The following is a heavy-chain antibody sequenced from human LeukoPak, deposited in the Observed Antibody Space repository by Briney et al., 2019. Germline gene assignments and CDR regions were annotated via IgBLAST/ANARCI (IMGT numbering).Heavy chain of an antibody. V-gene: IGHV4-30-4*08. CDR1: GGSISSGDYY. CDR3: AREYTLYRSGWFLDY. CDR2: IYYSGST. D-gene: IGHD6-19*01. J-gene: IGHJ4*02. Sequence: SETLSLTCTVSGGSISSGDYYWSWIRQPPGKGLEWIGYIYYSGSTYYNPSLKSRVTISADTSKNQFSLKLSSVTAADTAVYYCAREYTLYRSGWFLDYWGQGTVVTVSS.